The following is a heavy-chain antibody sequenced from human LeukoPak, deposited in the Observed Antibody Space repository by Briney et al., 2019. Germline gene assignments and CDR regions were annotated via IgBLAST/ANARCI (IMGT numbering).Heavy chain of an antibody. CDR2: ISYDGNNY. Sequence: PGRSLRLSCAASGVTLSTYAMHRVRQARGKELEWVAVISYDGNNYYYADSVKGRFTISRDNSKNTLYLQMNGLRAEDTAVYYCARDPKINWNHPPDAFDIWGQGTMVTVSS. V-gene: IGHV3-30-3*01. J-gene: IGHJ3*02. CDR1: GVTLSTYA. D-gene: IGHD1-20*01. CDR3: ARDPKINWNHPPDAFDI.